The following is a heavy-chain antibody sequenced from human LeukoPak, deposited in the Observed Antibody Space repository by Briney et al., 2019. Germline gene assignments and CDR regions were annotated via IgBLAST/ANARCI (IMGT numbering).Heavy chain of an antibody. V-gene: IGHV3-30*03. J-gene: IGHJ4*02. D-gene: IGHD6-13*01. CDR2: ISYDGSNK. CDR1: GFTFSSYG. Sequence: PGGSLRLSCAASGFTFSSYGMHWVRQAPGKGLEWVAVISYDGSNKYYADSVKGRFTISRDNSKNTLYLQMNSLRAEGTAVYYCARDSPIAAAGDYYLDYWGQGTLVTVSS. CDR3: ARDSPIAAAGDYYLDY.